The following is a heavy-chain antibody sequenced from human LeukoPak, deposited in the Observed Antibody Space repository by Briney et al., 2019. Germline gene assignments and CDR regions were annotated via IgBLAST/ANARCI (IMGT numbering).Heavy chain of an antibody. V-gene: IGHV3-48*01. CDR2: ISSSSTI. CDR3: ARTRGYFDY. CDR1: GFTFSSYS. J-gene: IGHJ4*02. Sequence: GGSLRLSCAASGFTFSSYSMNWVRQAPGKGLEWVSYISSSSTIYYADSVKGRFTISRDNAKNSLYLQMNSLRAEDTAVYYCARTRGYFDYWGQGTLVTVSS.